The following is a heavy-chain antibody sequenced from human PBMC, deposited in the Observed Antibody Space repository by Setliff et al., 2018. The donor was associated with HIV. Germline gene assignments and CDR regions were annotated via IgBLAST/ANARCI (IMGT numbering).Heavy chain of an antibody. CDR1: GYIFTNYA. CDR3: ARRILGPTEVFDY. V-gene: IGHV1-3*01. Sequence: GASVKVSCKASGYIFTNYAIHWVRQAPGQRLEWMGGFNAANGNTEYSPKFRDRVTITRDTSASTAYMELNSLTSEDTAVYYCARRILGPTEVFDYWGQGTPVTVSS. CDR2: FNAANGNT. J-gene: IGHJ4*02. D-gene: IGHD1-26*01.